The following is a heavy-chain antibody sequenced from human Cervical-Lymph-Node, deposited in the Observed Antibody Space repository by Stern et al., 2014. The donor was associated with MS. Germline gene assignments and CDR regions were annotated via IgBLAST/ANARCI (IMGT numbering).Heavy chain of an antibody. J-gene: IGHJ4*02. V-gene: IGHV3-33*01. CDR3: ARGHIPYAYNYLFDY. CDR1: GFTFSSYG. D-gene: IGHD5-24*01. CDR2: AWCDGSTA. Sequence: QVQLVQSGGGVVQPGTSLRLSCAASGFTFSSYGMHWVRQAPGKGLEWVALAWCDGSTACYTNSVKGRFTISRDNSKNTLSLQMNSLTAEDTAVYYCARGHIPYAYNYLFDYWGQGTLVTVSS.